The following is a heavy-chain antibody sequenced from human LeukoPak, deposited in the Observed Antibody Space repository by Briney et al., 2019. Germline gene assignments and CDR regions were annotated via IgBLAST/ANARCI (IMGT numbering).Heavy chain of an antibody. V-gene: IGHV4-39*01. CDR3: ARNASDIAVPGASIFDY. Sequence: PSETLSPTCTVSGGSIRSRSYYWGWIRQTPGKGLEWIGSIYYSGSTHYNPSLKSRVTISVDASTNQLSLKVSSVTAADTALYYCARNASDIAVPGASIFDYWGQGTLVTVSS. D-gene: IGHD6-19*01. CDR2: IYYSGST. CDR1: GGSIRSRSYY. J-gene: IGHJ4*02.